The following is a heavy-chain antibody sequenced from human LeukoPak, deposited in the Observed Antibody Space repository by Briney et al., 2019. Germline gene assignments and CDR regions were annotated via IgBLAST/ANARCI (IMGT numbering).Heavy chain of an antibody. J-gene: IGHJ4*02. D-gene: IGHD6-6*01. CDR3: ARRSVPGRPGY. Sequence: PGGSLRLSCAASGFTASDNDIKWVRQAPGKGLEWVSLIYADGTTHHTDSVKGRFSISRDNSGNTVYLQMNSLRGEDTAVYYCARRSVPGRPGYWGQGTLVTVSS. CDR1: GFTASDND. V-gene: IGHV3-66*04. CDR2: IYADGTT.